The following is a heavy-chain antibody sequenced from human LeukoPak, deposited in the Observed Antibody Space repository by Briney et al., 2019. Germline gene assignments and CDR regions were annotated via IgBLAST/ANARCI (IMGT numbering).Heavy chain of an antibody. V-gene: IGHV4-39*01. D-gene: IGHD3-9*01. Sequence: MPSETLSLTCTVSGGSISSSSYHWGWIRQPPGKGLEWIGTIYSGGSTYYNPSLKSRVTISIDTSNNQFFLKLNSVTAADTAVYYCARQRGKMRYFDFVALDYWGQGTLVTVSS. J-gene: IGHJ4*02. CDR3: ARQRGKMRYFDFVALDY. CDR2: IYSGGST. CDR1: GGSISSSSYH.